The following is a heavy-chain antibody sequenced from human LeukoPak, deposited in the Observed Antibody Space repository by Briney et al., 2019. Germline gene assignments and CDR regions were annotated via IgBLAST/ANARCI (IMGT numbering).Heavy chain of an antibody. D-gene: IGHD6-13*01. CDR2: IYPGDSDA. CDR1: GYSFSSYW. CDR3: ARLSSSWLAVDS. V-gene: IGHV5-51*03. Sequence: PGESLKISCTGSGYSFSSYWIGWVRQMPGKGLEWMGIIYPGDSDARYSPSFEGQVTISVDKSISTAYLQWSSLKASDTAMYYCARLSSSWLAVDSWGQGTLVTVSS. J-gene: IGHJ4*02.